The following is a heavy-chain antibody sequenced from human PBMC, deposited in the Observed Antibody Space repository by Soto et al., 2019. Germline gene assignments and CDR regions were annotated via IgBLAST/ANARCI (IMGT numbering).Heavy chain of an antibody. J-gene: IGHJ6*02. D-gene: IGHD3-3*01. Sequence: GGSLRLSCAASGFTFSSYAMHWVRQAPGKGLEWVAVISYDGSSKYYADSVKGRFTISRDNSKNTLYLQMNSLRAEDTAVYYCARDPGFLDPYYYYGMDVWGQGTTVTVSS. CDR1: GFTFSSYA. V-gene: IGHV3-30-3*01. CDR2: ISYDGSSK. CDR3: ARDPGFLDPYYYYGMDV.